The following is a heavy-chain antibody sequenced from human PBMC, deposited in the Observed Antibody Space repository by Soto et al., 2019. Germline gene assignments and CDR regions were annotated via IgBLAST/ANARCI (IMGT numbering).Heavy chain of an antibody. CDR3: ARQGPLAVAGKGVDY. V-gene: IGHV4-30-4*01. CDR2: IYYSGST. Sequence: SETLSLTCTVSGGSISSGDYYWSWIRQPPGKGLEWIGYIYYSGSTYYNPSLKSRVTISVDTSKNQFSLKLSSVTAADTAVYYCARQGPLAVAGKGVDYWGQGTLVTVSS. J-gene: IGHJ4*02. CDR1: GGSISSGDYY. D-gene: IGHD6-19*01.